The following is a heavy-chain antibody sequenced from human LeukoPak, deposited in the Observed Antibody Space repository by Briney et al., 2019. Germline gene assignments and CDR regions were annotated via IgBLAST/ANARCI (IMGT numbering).Heavy chain of an antibody. CDR3: ARGPDYYDSSGPDY. J-gene: IGHJ4*02. CDR2: INPNSGGT. Sequence: ASVKVSCKASGYTFTGYYMHWVRQAPGQGLEWMGWINPNSGGTNYAQKFQGRVTMTRDTSISTAYMELSRLRSDDTAVYYCARGPDYYDSSGPDYWGQGTLVTVSP. CDR1: GYTFTGYY. D-gene: IGHD3-22*01. V-gene: IGHV1-2*02.